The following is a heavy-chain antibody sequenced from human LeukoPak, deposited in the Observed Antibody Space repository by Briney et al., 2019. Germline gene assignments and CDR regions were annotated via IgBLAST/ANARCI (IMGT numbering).Heavy chain of an antibody. D-gene: IGHD4-23*01. CDR1: GASMSDHS. J-gene: IGHJ6*03. CDR3: ARGTTVATRHYYSYYMDA. V-gene: IGHV4-59*11. Sequence: SETLSLTCSVSGASMSDHSWSWIRQPPGKGLEWIANIDDTGFTNDNPSLKSRATSSIDTSKNQFSLRLTSVTAADTAVYYCARGTTVATRHYYSYYMDAWGRGTTVTVSS. CDR2: IDDTGFT.